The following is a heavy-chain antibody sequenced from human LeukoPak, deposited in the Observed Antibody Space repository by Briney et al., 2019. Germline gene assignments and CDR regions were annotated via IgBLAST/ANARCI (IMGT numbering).Heavy chain of an antibody. CDR3: ATDQYTVL. Sequence: SVKVTCKASGGTFSSYAICWVRQAPGQGLEWMGGIIPIFGTANYAQKFQGRVTITADESTSTAYMELSGLRSEDTAVYYCATDQYTVLWGQGTLVTVSS. J-gene: IGHJ4*02. V-gene: IGHV1-69*13. CDR1: GGTFSSYA. D-gene: IGHD4-11*01. CDR2: IIPIFGTA.